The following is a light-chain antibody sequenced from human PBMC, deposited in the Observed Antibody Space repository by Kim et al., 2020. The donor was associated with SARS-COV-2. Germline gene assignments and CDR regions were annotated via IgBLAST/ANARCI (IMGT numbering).Light chain of an antibody. Sequence: SSELTQDPAVSVALGQTVRITCQGDSLRSYYASWYQQKPGQAPVLVIYGKNNRPSGIPDRFSGSSSGNTASLTITGAQAEDEADYYCNSRDSSSSAFGGGTQLTVL. CDR3: NSRDSSSSA. J-gene: IGLJ2*01. CDR1: SLRSYY. V-gene: IGLV3-19*01. CDR2: GKN.